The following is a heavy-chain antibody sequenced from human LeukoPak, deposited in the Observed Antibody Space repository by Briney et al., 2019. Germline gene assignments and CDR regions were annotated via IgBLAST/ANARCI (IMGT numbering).Heavy chain of an antibody. D-gene: IGHD5-12*01. CDR3: ARASGYYFDY. CDR1: GFTFRSYA. Sequence: GGSLRLSCGASGFTFRSYAMHWVRQAPGKGLEWVAIISYAGTNKYYADSVKGRFTISRDDSENTLYLQMSSLRPDDTAVYYCARASGYYFDYWGQGTLVTVSS. V-gene: IGHV3-30*04. J-gene: IGHJ4*02. CDR2: ISYAGTNK.